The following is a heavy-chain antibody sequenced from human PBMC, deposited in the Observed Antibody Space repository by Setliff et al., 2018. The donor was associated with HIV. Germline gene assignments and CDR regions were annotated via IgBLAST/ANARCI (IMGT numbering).Heavy chain of an antibody. CDR1: DSGTYY. J-gene: IGHJ4*02. D-gene: IGHD5-12*01. CDR3: ARRRDGYNSAPWRNDY. Sequence: PSETLSLTCTVSDSGTYYWSWIRQPAGKGLEWIGRVSSRGDTNYNPSLKSRVTMSVDTSKNQFSLKLTSVTASDTAVYYCARRRDGYNSAPWRNDYWGQGTLVTVSS. V-gene: IGHV4-4*07. CDR2: VSSRGDT.